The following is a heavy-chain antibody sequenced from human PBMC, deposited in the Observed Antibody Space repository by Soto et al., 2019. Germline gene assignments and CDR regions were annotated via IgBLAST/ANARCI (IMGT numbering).Heavy chain of an antibody. Sequence: GGSLRLSCAASGFTFRDYAMHWVRQAPGKGLEWVAVISYDGSNKYYADSVKGRFIISRDNSKNTLYMQMHSLRDEDTAVYYCARDRDYYGSGTRGNYYYDMDVWGQGTTVTVSS. D-gene: IGHD3-10*01. V-gene: IGHV3-30-3*01. CDR1: GFTFRDYA. J-gene: IGHJ6*02. CDR3: ARDRDYYGSGTRGNYYYDMDV. CDR2: ISYDGSNK.